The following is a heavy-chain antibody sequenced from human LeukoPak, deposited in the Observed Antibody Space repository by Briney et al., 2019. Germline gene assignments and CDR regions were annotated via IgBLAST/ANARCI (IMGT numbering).Heavy chain of an antibody. CDR1: VFTFSTYN. CDR3: ARDLSGSPVSGSNWFDP. D-gene: IGHD1-26*01. V-gene: IGHV3-21*06. CDR2: ITSSSRYT. Sequence: GGSLRLSCAASVFTFSTYNMNWVRQAPGKGLEWVSSITSSSRYTFYADSVKGRFTISRDNAKNSLYLQMNSLRAEDTAIYYCARDLSGSPVSGSNWFDPWGQGTLVTVSS. J-gene: IGHJ5*02.